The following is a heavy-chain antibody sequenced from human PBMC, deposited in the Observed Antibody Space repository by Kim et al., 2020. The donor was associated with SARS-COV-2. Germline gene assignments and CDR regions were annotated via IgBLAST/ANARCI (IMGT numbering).Heavy chain of an antibody. D-gene: IGHD6-19*01. CDR2: IIPIFGIA. CDR1: GGTFSSYA. J-gene: IGHJ5*02. Sequence: SVKVSCKASGGTFSSYAISWVRQAPGQGLEWMGRIIPIFGIANYAQKFQGRVTITADKSTSTAYMELSSLRSEDTAVYYCARFGLAVAGENWFDPWGQGTLVTVSS. CDR3: ARFGLAVAGENWFDP. V-gene: IGHV1-69*04.